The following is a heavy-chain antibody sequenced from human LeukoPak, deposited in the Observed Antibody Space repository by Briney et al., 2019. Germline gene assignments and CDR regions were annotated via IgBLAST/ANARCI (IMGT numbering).Heavy chain of an antibody. V-gene: IGHV3-9*01. CDR3: AKDITGSGSYVLSGFDY. CDR1: GFTFTNYA. Sequence: GGSLRLSCTASGFTFTNYAMSWLRQSPGKGLEWVSGISWNSGSIGYADSVKGRFTISRDNAKNSLYLQMNSLRAEDTALYYCAKDITGSGSYVLSGFDYWGQGTLVTVSS. D-gene: IGHD3-10*01. CDR2: ISWNSGSI. J-gene: IGHJ4*02.